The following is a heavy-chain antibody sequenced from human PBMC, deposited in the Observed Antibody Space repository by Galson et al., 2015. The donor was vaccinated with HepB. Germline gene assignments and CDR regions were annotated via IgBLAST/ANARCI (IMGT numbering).Heavy chain of an antibody. CDR3: ARVPEGWDPSGFYHFYGMDL. J-gene: IGHJ6*02. Sequence: SVKVSCKASGYTFTYNGISWVRQAPGQGLEWMGWISVYKNKTTYAQTFQGRVTLTTDTSTSTAYMELRSLRSDDTAVYFCARVPEGWDPSGFYHFYGMDLWGQGTRVTVSS. CDR2: ISVYKNKT. D-gene: IGHD1-26*01. CDR1: GYTFTYNG. V-gene: IGHV1-18*01.